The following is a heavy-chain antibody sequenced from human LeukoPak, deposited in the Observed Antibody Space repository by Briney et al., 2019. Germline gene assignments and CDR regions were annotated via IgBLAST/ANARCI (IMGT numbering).Heavy chain of an antibody. CDR3: ARHRSGTSCFDC. Sequence: SETLSLTCSVSGGSMTNYYWSWIRQPPGKGLEWIAYISDSGRTNYNPSLKSRVTISVDTSKNQFSLKPSSVTAADTAVYHCARHRSGTSCFDCWGQGTLVTVSS. J-gene: IGHJ4*02. D-gene: IGHD1-26*01. V-gene: IGHV4-59*08. CDR2: ISDSGRT. CDR1: GGSMTNYY.